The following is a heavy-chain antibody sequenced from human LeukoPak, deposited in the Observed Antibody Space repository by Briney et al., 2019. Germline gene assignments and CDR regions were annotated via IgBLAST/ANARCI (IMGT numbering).Heavy chain of an antibody. V-gene: IGHV5-51*01. CDR2: IYPGDSDT. CDR3: ARFPHYDILTGYYKRAALNAFDI. Sequence: GESLKISCKGSGYSFTSHWIGWVRQMPGKGLEWMGIIYPGDSDTRYSPSFQGQVTISADKSISTAYLQWSSLKASDTAMYYCARFPHYDILTGYYKRAALNAFDIWGQGTMVTVSS. CDR1: GYSFTSHW. D-gene: IGHD3-9*01. J-gene: IGHJ3*02.